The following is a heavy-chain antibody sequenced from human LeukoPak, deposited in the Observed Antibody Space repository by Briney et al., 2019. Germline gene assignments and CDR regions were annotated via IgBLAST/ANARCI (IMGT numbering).Heavy chain of an antibody. J-gene: IGHJ5*02. CDR1: GYTFTGYY. D-gene: IGHD3-10*01. CDR3: ARDRGSGSYYNNWFDP. Sequence: ASVKVSCKASGYTFTGYYMHWVRQAPGQGLEWMGWINPNSGGTNYAQKFQGRVTMTRDTSISTAYMELSRLRPDDTAVYYCARDRGSGSYYNNWFDPWGQGTLVTVSS. CDR2: INPNSGGT. V-gene: IGHV1-2*02.